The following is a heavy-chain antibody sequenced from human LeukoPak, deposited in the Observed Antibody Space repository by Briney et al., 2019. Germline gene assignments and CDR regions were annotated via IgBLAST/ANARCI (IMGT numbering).Heavy chain of an antibody. CDR3: NTVGNPGYFGF. V-gene: IGHV3-15*01. Sequence: GGSLRLSCAASGFTFSSYEMNWVRQAPGKGLEWVGRIKSKTDGGTTEYAAPVKGRFTISRDDSENTLYLQMNSLTPGDTAVYYCNTVGNPGYFGFWGQGTLVTVSS. J-gene: IGHJ4*02. CDR2: IKSKTDGGTT. CDR1: GFTFSSYE.